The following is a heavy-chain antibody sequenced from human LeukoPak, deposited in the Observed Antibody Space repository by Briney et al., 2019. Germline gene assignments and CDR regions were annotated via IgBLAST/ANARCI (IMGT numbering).Heavy chain of an antibody. V-gene: IGHV1-8*01. J-gene: IGHJ4*02. CDR2: MNPNSGNT. D-gene: IGHD4-17*01. Sequence: ASVKVSCKASGYTFTSYDINWVRQATGQGLEWMGWMNPNSGNTGYAQKFQGRVTMTRNTSISTAYMELSSLRSEDTAVYYCARGARAFNYGDYEVGYWGQGTLVTVSS. CDR1: GYTFTSYD. CDR3: ARGARAFNYGDYEVGY.